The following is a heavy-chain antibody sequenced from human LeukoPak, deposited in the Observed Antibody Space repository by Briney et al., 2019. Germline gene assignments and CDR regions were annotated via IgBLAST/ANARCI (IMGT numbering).Heavy chain of an antibody. D-gene: IGHD2-21*01. V-gene: IGHV4-61*02. Sequence: SETLSLTCTVSGGSISSGSYYWGWLRQPAGKGLEWIGRIYTSGSTNYNPSLKSRVTISVDTSKNQFSLKLSSVTAADTAVYYCARSLFPAFDIWGQGTMVTVSS. CDR3: ARSLFPAFDI. J-gene: IGHJ3*02. CDR1: GGSISSGSYY. CDR2: IYTSGST.